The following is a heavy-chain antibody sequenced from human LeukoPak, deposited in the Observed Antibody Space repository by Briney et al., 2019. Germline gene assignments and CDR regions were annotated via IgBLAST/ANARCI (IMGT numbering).Heavy chain of an antibody. J-gene: IGHJ1*01. CDR3: AGGGSSGFGH. Sequence: GGSVSPSCAAAQSTFYSYWMHWVRLVPGKGLAWVSRVNSDGTSTTYADSVKGRFTVSRDNAQNTLYLQMDSLRVDDTAVYYCAGGGSSGFGHWGQGILVTVSS. CDR2: VNSDGTST. D-gene: IGHD4-23*01. V-gene: IGHV3-74*03. CDR1: QSTFYSYW.